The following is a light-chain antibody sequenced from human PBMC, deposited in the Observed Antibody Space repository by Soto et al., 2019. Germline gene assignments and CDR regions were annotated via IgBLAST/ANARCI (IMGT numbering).Light chain of an antibody. CDR3: QKYGSSLWT. V-gene: IGKV3-20*01. J-gene: IGKJ1*01. Sequence: ELVLTQSPGTLSLSPGERATLSCRASQSVSSSYLAWYQQKPGQAPRLIIYGASSRATGITDRFSGSGSGTDFTLTISRMEPEEFAVYYCQKYGSSLWTGGQWTQLAIK. CDR2: GAS. CDR1: QSVSSSY.